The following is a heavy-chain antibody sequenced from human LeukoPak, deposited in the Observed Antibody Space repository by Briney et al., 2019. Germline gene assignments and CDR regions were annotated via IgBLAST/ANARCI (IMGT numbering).Heavy chain of an antibody. CDR3: ARDYYGSGSYYDMDAFDI. CDR2: ISSYNGNT. V-gene: IGHV1-18*04. Sequence: GASVKVSCKASGYTFVTYGISWVRQAPGQGPEWMGRISSYNGNTEYAQKFQGRVTMTTDTSTSTAYMQVRSLRSDDTAVYYCARDYYGSGSYYDMDAFDIWGQGTMVTVSS. CDR1: GYTFVTYG. J-gene: IGHJ3*02. D-gene: IGHD3-10*01.